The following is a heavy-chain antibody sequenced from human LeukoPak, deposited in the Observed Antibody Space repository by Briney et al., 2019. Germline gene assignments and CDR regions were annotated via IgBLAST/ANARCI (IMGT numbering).Heavy chain of an antibody. Sequence: SGTLSLTCAVYGGSFSGYYWSWIRQPPGKGLEWIGEINHSGSTNYNPSLKSRVTISVDTSKNQFSLKLSSVTAADTAVYYCARGPLVYSSSWYGSDYWGQGTLVTVSS. CDR1: GGSFSGYY. D-gene: IGHD6-13*01. V-gene: IGHV4-34*01. CDR2: INHSGST. CDR3: ARGPLVYSSSWYGSDY. J-gene: IGHJ4*02.